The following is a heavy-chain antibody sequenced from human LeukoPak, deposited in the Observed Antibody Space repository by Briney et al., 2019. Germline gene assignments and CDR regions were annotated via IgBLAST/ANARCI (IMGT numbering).Heavy chain of an antibody. CDR3: AREVTGGSSWFDY. J-gene: IGHJ4*02. Sequence: GGSLRLSCAASEFTLSNYWLSWVRQAPGNGLEWVANIKEDGSVKNYVASVKGRFTISRDNAKNSLYLQMNSLRAEDTAVYYCAREVTGGSSWFDYWGQGTLVTVSS. D-gene: IGHD6-13*01. CDR1: EFTLSNYW. V-gene: IGHV3-7*01. CDR2: IKEDGSVK.